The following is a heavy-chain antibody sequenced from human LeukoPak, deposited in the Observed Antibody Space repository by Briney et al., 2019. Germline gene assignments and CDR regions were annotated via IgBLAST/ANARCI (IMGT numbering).Heavy chain of an antibody. Sequence: GRSLRLSCAASGFTFSSYGMHWVRQAPGKGLEWVAVIWYDGSNKYYADSVKGRFTISRDNSKNTLYLQMNSLRAEDTAVYYCASARGYSYGWGYWGQGTLVTVSS. D-gene: IGHD5-18*01. J-gene: IGHJ4*02. V-gene: IGHV3-33*01. CDR2: IWYDGSNK. CDR3: ASARGYSYGWGY. CDR1: GFTFSSYG.